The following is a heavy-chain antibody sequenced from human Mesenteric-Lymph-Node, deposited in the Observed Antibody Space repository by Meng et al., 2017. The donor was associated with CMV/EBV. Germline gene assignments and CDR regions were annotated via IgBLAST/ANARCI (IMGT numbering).Heavy chain of an antibody. CDR3: GRQETRGVSYFNY. CDR2: LYPGYSDT. CDR1: GYCFPRYL. Sequence: GSGYCFPRYLLRCVRPLPGKGLEWMGILYPGYSDTRYSPSFHRQVTISADKSLSTAYLQWSSLKASDTALYYCGRQETRGVSYFNYWGQGTLVTVSS. D-gene: IGHD4-23*01. J-gene: IGHJ4*02. V-gene: IGHV5-51*01.